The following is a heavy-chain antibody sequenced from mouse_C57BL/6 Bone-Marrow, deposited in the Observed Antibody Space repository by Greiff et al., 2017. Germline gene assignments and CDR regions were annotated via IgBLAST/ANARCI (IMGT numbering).Heavy chain of an antibody. CDR3: ATGPYDGYYLAWFAY. CDR2: IDPNSGGT. V-gene: IGHV1-72*01. D-gene: IGHD2-3*01. Sequence: VQLQQSGAELVKPGASVKLSCKASGYTFTSYWMHWVKQRPGRGLEWIGRIDPNSGGTKYNEKFKSKATLTVDKPSSTAYMQLSSLTSEDSAVYYCATGPYDGYYLAWFAYWGQGTLVTVSA. J-gene: IGHJ3*01. CDR1: GYTFTSYW.